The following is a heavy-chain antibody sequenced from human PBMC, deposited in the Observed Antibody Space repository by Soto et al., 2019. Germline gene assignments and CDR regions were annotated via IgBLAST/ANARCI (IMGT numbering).Heavy chain of an antibody. CDR3: AREVQVHTPAFVY. J-gene: IGHJ4*02. CDR2: ISPMFGAA. D-gene: IGHD3-10*01. V-gene: IGHV1-69*19. Sequence: QVQLVQPGAEMKKLGSSVKVSCQSSGGTFNIYAMNWVRQAPGQGPEWMGDISPMFGAANYAPKFQGRVTITEDESTGTSYMQLSSLTSEDTALYFCAREVQVHTPAFVYWGQGTLVTVSS. CDR1: GGTFNIYA.